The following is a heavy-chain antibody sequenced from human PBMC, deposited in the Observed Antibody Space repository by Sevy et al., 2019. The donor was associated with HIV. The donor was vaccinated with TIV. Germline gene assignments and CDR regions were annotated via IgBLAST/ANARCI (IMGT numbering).Heavy chain of an antibody. CDR1: GFAFSDYA. CDR2: ISYAGDNK. Sequence: GGSLRLSCAASGFAFSDYAMHWVRQAPGKGLEWVAAISYAGDNKYFADSVKGRFTVSKDNSKNTLYLEMNSLRAEHTAVYYCAKAHADCTGGTCYTAHYYYDMDVWGRGATVTVSS. V-gene: IGHV3-30*18. D-gene: IGHD2-15*01. CDR3: AKAHADCTGGTCYTAHYYYDMDV. J-gene: IGHJ6*02.